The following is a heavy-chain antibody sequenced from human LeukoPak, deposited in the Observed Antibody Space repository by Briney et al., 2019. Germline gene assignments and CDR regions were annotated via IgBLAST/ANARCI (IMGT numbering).Heavy chain of an antibody. CDR1: GGSISSCGYY. V-gene: IGHV4-31*03. Sequence: KPSQTLSLTCTVSGGSISSCGYYWSRIPQHPGKGLEWIGYIYYSGSTYYNPSLKSRVTISVDPSKNQFSLKLSSVTAADTVVYYCARGTSPPSCDFWSGQRFDPWGQGTLVTVSS. CDR2: IYYSGST. D-gene: IGHD3-3*01. J-gene: IGHJ5*02. CDR3: ARGTSPPSCDFWSGQRFDP.